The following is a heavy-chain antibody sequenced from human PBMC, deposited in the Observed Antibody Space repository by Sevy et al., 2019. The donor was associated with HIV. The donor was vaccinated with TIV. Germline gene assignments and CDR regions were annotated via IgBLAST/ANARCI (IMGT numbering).Heavy chain of an antibody. CDR2: IYYSGST. CDR3: ARRRRVVVVVAATTPFDY. CDR1: GGSISSSSYY. V-gene: IGHV4-39*01. J-gene: IGHJ4*02. D-gene: IGHD2-15*01. Sequence: SETLSLTCTVSGGSISSSSYYWGWIRQPPGKGLEWIGGIYYSGSTYYNPSLKSRVIISVDTSKNQFSLKLSSVTAADTAVYYCARRRRVVVVVAATTPFDYWGQGTLVTVSS.